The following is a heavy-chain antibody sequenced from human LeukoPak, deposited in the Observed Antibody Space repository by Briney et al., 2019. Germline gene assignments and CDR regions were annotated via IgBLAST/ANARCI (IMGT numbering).Heavy chain of an antibody. Sequence: SETLSLTCAVYGGSFSGYYWSWIRQPPGKGLGWIGEINHSGSTNYNPSLKSRVTISVDTSKNQFSLKLSSVTAADTAVYYCARTTVTTNYFDLWGRGTLVTVSS. J-gene: IGHJ2*01. CDR1: GGSFSGYY. V-gene: IGHV4-34*01. CDR2: INHSGST. CDR3: ARTTVTTNYFDL. D-gene: IGHD4-17*01.